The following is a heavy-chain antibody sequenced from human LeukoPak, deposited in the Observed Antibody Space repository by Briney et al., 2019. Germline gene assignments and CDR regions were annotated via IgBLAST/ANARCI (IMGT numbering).Heavy chain of an antibody. D-gene: IGHD2-2*01. CDR1: GYSFTSYW. J-gene: IGHJ4*02. CDR3: ARLETDCSSTSCPFDY. Sequence: RGESLKISCKGSGYSFTSYWIGWVRQMPGKGLEWMGIIYPGDSDTRYSPSFQGQVTISAAKSISTAYLQWSSLKASDTAMYYCARLETDCSSTSCPFDYWGQGTLVTVSS. V-gene: IGHV5-51*01. CDR2: IYPGDSDT.